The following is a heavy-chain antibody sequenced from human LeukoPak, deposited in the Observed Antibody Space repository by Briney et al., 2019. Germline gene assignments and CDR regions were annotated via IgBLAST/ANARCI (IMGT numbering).Heavy chain of an antibody. Sequence: SETLSLTCTVSGGSISSGSYYWSWIRQPAGKGLEWIGRIYTSGSTNYNPSLKSRVTISVDTSKNQFSLKLSSVTAADTAVYYCARGRYSGSYYAFDYWGQGTLVTVSS. CDR3: ARGRYSGSYYAFDY. J-gene: IGHJ4*02. CDR2: IYTSGST. D-gene: IGHD1-26*01. CDR1: GGSISSGSYY. V-gene: IGHV4-61*02.